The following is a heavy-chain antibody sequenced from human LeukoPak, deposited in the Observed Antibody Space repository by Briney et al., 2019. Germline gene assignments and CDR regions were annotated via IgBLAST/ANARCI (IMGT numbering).Heavy chain of an antibody. CDR1: GFTFSSYA. CDR3: AKVDGGYYYYGMDV. V-gene: IGHV3-23*01. J-gene: IGHJ6*02. CDR2: ISGSGGST. Sequence: PGGSLRLSCAASGFTFSSYAMSWVRLAPGKGLEWVSAISGSGGSTYYADSVKGRFTISRDNSKNTLYLQMNSLRAEDTAVYYCAKVDGGYYYYGMDVWGQGTTVTVSS.